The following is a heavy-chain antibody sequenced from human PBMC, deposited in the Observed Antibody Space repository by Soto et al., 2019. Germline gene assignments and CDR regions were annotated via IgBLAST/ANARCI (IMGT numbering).Heavy chain of an antibody. D-gene: IGHD3-10*01. Sequence: PSETLSLTCTVSGGSITRRSSYWAWIRQPPGKGLEWVGTFYDGNTYHNPSLRSRITIAVDTSKNQFSLKLNSVAAADTAFYYFATTRGLAVGGSFDYWGQGMLVTVS. CDR2: FYDGNT. CDR3: ATTRGLAVGGSFDY. CDR1: GGSITRRSSY. J-gene: IGHJ4*02. V-gene: IGHV4-39*01.